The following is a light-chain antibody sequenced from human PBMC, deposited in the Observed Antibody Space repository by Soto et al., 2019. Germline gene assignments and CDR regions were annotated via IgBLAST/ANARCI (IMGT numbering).Light chain of an antibody. J-gene: IGKJ1*01. CDR1: QGISSY. Sequence: AIPMTQCPSSFSASTGDRGTITCGASQGISSYLAWYQQKPGKAPKLLIYAASTSQSGVPSRFSGSGSGTDFTLTISCLQSEDFATYYCQQYYSYPLMFGQGTKVDI. V-gene: IGKV1-8*01. CDR3: QQYYSYPLM. CDR2: AAS.